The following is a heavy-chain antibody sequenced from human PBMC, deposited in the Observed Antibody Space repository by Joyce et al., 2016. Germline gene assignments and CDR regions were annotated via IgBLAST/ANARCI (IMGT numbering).Heavy chain of an antibody. V-gene: IGHV3-48*01. Sequence: EVQLVESGGGLVQPGGSLRLSCAASGFTFNTYGMNWVRQAPGKGLEWVSYISRSSNPIYYVDSVKGRFTISRDNAKNSLYLQMNSLSAEDTAVYFCARATSYYFYYYMDVWGKGTTVTVSS. CDR3: ARATSYYFYYYMDV. CDR1: GFTFNTYG. CDR2: ISRSSNPI. J-gene: IGHJ6*03.